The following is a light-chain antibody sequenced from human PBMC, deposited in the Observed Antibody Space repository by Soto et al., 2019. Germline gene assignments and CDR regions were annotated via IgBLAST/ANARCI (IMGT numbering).Light chain of an antibody. J-gene: IGKJ1*01. CDR2: KAS. Sequence: DIQMTQSPSTLSASVGDRVTITCRASQSISSWLAWYQQKPGKAPKLLIYKASSLESGVPSRFSGSGSGTESTLTTGGRQPEDFATYYCQQYNSYSRTFGQGPRWKSN. CDR3: QQYNSYSRT. V-gene: IGKV1-5*03. CDR1: QSISSW.